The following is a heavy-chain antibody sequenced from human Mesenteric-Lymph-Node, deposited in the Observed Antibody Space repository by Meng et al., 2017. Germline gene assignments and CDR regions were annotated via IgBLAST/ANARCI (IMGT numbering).Heavy chain of an antibody. V-gene: IGHV3-21*01. J-gene: IGHJ4*02. D-gene: IGHD2-2*03. CDR1: GFTFSSYS. CDR2: ISSSSSYI. CDR3: ARGGSMGIGDY. Sequence: GEALKISCAASGFTFSSYSMNWVRQAPGKGLEWVSSISSSSSYIYYADSVKGRFTISRDNAKNSLYLQMNSLRAEDTAVYYCARGGSMGIGDYWGQGTLVTVSS.